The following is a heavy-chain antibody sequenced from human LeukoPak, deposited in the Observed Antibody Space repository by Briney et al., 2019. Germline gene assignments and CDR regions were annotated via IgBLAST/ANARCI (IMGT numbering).Heavy chain of an antibody. CDR3: AGGTGFIIKD. Sequence: GGSLRLSCAASGFTFSSYWMNWARQAPGKGLEWVASINHNGNVNYYVDSVKGRFTISRDNAKNSLYLQMNNLRVEDTAMYYCAGGTGFIIKDWGQGTLVTVSS. D-gene: IGHD3-9*01. CDR2: INHNGNVN. J-gene: IGHJ4*02. V-gene: IGHV3-7*03. CDR1: GFTFSSYW.